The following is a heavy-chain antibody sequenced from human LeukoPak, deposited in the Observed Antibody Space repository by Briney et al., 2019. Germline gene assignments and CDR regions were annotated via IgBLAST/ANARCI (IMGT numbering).Heavy chain of an antibody. CDR2: ISGSGGST. D-gene: IGHD5-18*01. CDR1: GFTFSSYG. J-gene: IGHJ4*02. V-gene: IGHV3-23*01. CDR3: AKGADTALDY. Sequence: GGTLRLSCAASGFTFSSYGMSCVRQAPGKGLEWVSAISGSGGSTYYADSVKGRFTISRDNSKNTLYLQMKSLRAEDTAVYYCAKGADTALDYWGQGTLVTVSS.